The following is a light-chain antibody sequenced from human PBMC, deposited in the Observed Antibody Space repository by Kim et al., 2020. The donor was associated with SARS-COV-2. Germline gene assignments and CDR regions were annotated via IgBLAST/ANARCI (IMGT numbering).Light chain of an antibody. CDR2: GKN. CDR3: NSRDSSGNHLNWV. Sequence: SSELTQDPAVSVALGQTVRITCQGDSLRSYYASWYQQKPGQAPVLVIYGKNNRPSGIPDRFSGSSSGNTASLTITGAQAEDEADYYGNSRDSSGNHLNWVFGGGTQLTVL. V-gene: IGLV3-19*01. J-gene: IGLJ3*02. CDR1: SLRSYY.